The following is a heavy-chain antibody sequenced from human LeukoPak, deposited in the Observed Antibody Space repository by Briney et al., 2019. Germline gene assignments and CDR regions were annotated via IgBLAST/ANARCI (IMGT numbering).Heavy chain of an antibody. D-gene: IGHD6-13*01. V-gene: IGHV4-34*01. Sequence: SETLSLTCAVYGGSFSGYYWSWIRQPPGKGLEWIGEINHSGSTNYNPSLKSRVTISVDTSKNQFSLKLSSVTAADTAVYYCASRRKQQLVHPPSYWGQGTLVTV. J-gene: IGHJ4*02. CDR2: INHSGST. CDR3: ASRRKQQLVHPPSY. CDR1: GGSFSGYY.